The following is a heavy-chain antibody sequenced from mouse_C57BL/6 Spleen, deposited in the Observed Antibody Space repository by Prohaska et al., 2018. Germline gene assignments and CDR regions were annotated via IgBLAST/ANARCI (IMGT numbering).Heavy chain of an antibody. V-gene: IGHV1-61*01. CDR3: ARGNYYAMDY. J-gene: IGHJ4*01. Sequence: MDWVKQRPAQGLEWIGNIYPSDSETHYNQKFKDKATLTVDKSSSTAYMQLSSLTSEDSAVYYCARGNYYAMDYWGQGTSVTVSS. CDR2: IYPSDSET.